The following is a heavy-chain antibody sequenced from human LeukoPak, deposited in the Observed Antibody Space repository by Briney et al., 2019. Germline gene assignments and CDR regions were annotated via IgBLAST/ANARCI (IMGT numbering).Heavy chain of an antibody. J-gene: IGHJ5*02. CDR3: ARGVVAATPKGDWFDP. D-gene: IGHD2-15*01. Sequence: SQTLSLTCTVSGGSISSGSYYWSWIRQPAGKGLEWVGRIYTSGSTNYNPPLKSRVTISVDTSKNQFSLKLSSVTAADTAVYYCARGVVAATPKGDWFDPWGQGTLVTVSS. CDR1: GGSISSGSYY. V-gene: IGHV4-61*02. CDR2: IYTSGST.